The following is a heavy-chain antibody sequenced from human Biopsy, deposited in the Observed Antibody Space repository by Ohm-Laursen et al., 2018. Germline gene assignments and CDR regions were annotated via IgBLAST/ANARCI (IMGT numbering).Heavy chain of an antibody. CDR1: GGTFSNYG. CDR3: ATKLTGYFHH. J-gene: IGHJ1*01. CDR2: NIPILGTG. D-gene: IGHD3-9*01. V-gene: IGHV1-69*06. Sequence: SSVKVFCKGPGGTFSNYGVNWVRQAPGQGLEWLGGNIPILGTGNYAQKFQDRVTVAADTSTSTATMELRSLRSDDTAVYYCATKLTGYFHHWGQGTLVIVSS.